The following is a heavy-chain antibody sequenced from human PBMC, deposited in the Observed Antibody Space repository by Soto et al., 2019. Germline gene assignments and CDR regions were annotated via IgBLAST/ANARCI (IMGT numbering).Heavy chain of an antibody. D-gene: IGHD1-26*01. CDR2: INPNSGGT. CDR1: GYTFTGYY. J-gene: IGHJ4*02. CDR3: ARDPGNNSGSYPDS. Sequence: ASVEVSCKASGYTFTGYYMHWVRQAPGQGLEWMGWINPNSGGTNYAQKFQGRVTMTRDTSISTAYMELSRLRSDDTAVYYCARDPGNNSGSYPDSWGQGTLVTVSS. V-gene: IGHV1-2*02.